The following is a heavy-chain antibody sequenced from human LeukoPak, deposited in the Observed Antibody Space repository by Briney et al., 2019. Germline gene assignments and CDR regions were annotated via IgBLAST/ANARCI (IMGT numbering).Heavy chain of an antibody. CDR3: ARLQGGYYYYGMDV. CDR1: GFTFSEYY. CDR2: ISSSGSTI. V-gene: IGHV3-11*01. J-gene: IGHJ6*02. Sequence: GGSLRLSCAASGFTFSEYYMSWIRQAPGKGLEWVSYISSSGSTIYYAVSGKGRFTISRDNAKNSLYLQMNSLRAEDTAVYYCARLQGGYYYYGMDVWGQGTTVTVSS. D-gene: IGHD2-15*01.